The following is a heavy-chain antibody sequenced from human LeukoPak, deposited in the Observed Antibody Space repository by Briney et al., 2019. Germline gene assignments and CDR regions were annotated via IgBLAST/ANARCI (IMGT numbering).Heavy chain of an antibody. CDR2: ISGDEIWT. CDR1: GVTFRSYW. J-gene: IGHJ3*01. Sequence: GGSLRLSCAASGVTFRSYWMHWVRQVPGKGLVWVSRISGDEIWTTYADSVKGRFIISRDNAKDTLYLQMNTLRTEDTAVYYCAREYNSGPKQTDAFDLWGQGTMVTVSS. V-gene: IGHV3-74*03. D-gene: IGHD6-19*01. CDR3: AREYNSGPKQTDAFDL.